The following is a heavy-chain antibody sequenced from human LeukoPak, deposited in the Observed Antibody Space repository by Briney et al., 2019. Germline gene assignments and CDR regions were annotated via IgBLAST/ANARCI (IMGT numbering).Heavy chain of an antibody. Sequence: GGSLRLSCVASGFTVSSNEMSWVRQAPGKGLEWVSSISSSSSYIYYADSVKGRFTISRDNAKNSLYLQMNSLRAEDTAVYYCARGDSGYSSGWYVFYYYYMDVWGKGTTVTVSS. J-gene: IGHJ6*03. CDR2: ISSSSSYI. CDR3: ARGDSGYSSGWYVFYYYYMDV. D-gene: IGHD6-19*01. V-gene: IGHV3-21*01. CDR1: GFTVSSNE.